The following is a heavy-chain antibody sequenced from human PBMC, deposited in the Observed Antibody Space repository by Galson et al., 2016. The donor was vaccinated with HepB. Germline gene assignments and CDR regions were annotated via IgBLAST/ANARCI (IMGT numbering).Heavy chain of an antibody. J-gene: IGHJ3*02. CDR3: ARGGYSSGHCGAFDI. Sequence: SLRLSCAASGFVFNNYPMTWVRQAPGKGLEWVSTIGSGGFQHYADSVKGRFTVSRDNSRNTLYLQMDSLTADDTALYFFARGGYSSGHCGAFDIWGRGTVVAVSS. D-gene: IGHD6-19*01. V-gene: IGHV3-23*01. CDR2: IGSGGFQ. CDR1: GFVFNNYP.